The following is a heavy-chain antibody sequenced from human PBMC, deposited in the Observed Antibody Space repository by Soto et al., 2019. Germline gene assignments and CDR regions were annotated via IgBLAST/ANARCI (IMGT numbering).Heavy chain of an antibody. CDR2: IIPIFGTA. CDR1: GGTFSSYA. CDR3: ARHVPAAGYYYGMDV. D-gene: IGHD2-2*01. J-gene: IGHJ6*02. V-gene: IGHV1-69*12. Sequence: QVQLVQSGAEVKKPGSSVKVSCKASGGTFSSYAISWVRQAPGQGLEWMGGIIPIFGTADYAQKFQGRVTINADEPTSTAYMELSSRRSEDTAVYYCARHVPAAGYYYGMDVWGQGTTVTVSS.